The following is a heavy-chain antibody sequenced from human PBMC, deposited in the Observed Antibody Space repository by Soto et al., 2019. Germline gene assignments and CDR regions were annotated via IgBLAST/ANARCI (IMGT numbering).Heavy chain of an antibody. Sequence: SETLSLTCTVSGGSISSGGYYWSWIRQHPGKGLEWIGYIYYSGSTYYNPSLKSRVTISVDTSKNQFSLKLSSVTAADTAVYYCARVYGDPSYYFDYWGQGTLVTVSS. CDR1: GGSISSGGYY. V-gene: IGHV4-31*03. J-gene: IGHJ4*02. CDR3: ARVYGDPSYYFDY. D-gene: IGHD4-17*01. CDR2: IYYSGST.